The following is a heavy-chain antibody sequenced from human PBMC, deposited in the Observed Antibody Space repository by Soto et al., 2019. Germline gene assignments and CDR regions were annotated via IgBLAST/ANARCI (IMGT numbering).Heavy chain of an antibody. D-gene: IGHD6-13*01. CDR2: ISYDGSNK. J-gene: IGHJ2*01. Sequence: QVQLVESGGGVVQPGRSLRLSCAASGFTFSSYAMHWVRQAPGKGLEWVAVISYDGSNKYYADSVKGRFTISRDNSKNTLYLQMNSLRAEDTAVYYCARGGSSWYPGRPHWYFDLWGRGTLVTVSS. CDR3: ARGGSSWYPGRPHWYFDL. CDR1: GFTFSSYA. V-gene: IGHV3-30-3*01.